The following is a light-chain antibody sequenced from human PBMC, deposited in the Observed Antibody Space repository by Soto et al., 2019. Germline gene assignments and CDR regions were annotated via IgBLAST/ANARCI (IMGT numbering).Light chain of an antibody. CDR1: HMVGSDY. V-gene: IGKV3-20*01. CDR3: QQSGTSPLT. CDR2: GAS. Sequence: EIVLTQFPGTLSLSPGEGATLSCRASHMVGSDYLVWYQRKPGQAPRLLIYGASTRAAGIPDRFSGSGSGSDFTLTISRLEPEDFAVYYCQQSGTSPLTFGGGTKVEIK. J-gene: IGKJ4*01.